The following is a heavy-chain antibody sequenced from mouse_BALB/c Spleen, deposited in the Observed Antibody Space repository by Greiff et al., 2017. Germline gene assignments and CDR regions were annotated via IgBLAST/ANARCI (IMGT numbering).Heavy chain of an antibody. J-gene: IGHJ4*01. CDR2: IYPGSGNT. CDR1: GYTFTDYY. D-gene: IGHD2-14*01. Sequence: QVQLQPSGAELARPGASVKLSCKASGYTFTDYYINWVKQRTGQGLEWIGEIYPGSGNTYYNEKFKGKATLTADKSSSTAYMQLSSLTSEDSAVYFCARGGNYYRYDGAMDYWGQGTSVTVSA. CDR3: ARGGNYYRYDGAMDY. V-gene: IGHV1-77*01.